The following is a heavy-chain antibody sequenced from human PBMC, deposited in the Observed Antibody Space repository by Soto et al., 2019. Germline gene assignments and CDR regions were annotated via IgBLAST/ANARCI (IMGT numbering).Heavy chain of an antibody. CDR3: ARVRNDYGDLLGAFDI. V-gene: IGHV5-51*01. D-gene: IGHD4-17*01. J-gene: IGHJ3*02. CDR2: IYPGDSDT. Sequence: GESLKISCTGSGYSFTRYWIGWVRQMPGKGLEWMGIIYPGDSDTRYSPSFQGQVTISADKSISTAYLQWSSLKASDTAMYYCARVRNDYGDLLGAFDIWGQGTMVTVSS. CDR1: GYSFTRYW.